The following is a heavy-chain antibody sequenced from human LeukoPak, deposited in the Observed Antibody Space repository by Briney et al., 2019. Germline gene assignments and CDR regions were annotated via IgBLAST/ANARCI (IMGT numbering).Heavy chain of an antibody. CDR2: IGTYGGDS. Sequence: GASVKVSCKATSRISWVRQAPGQGLEWMGWIGTYGGDSYYAQKFQGRITVTTDTSTSTVYMELRNLRSDDTAVYYCARDLWNFYAHSGYNRDFDSWGQGTLVTVSS. J-gene: IGHJ5*01. CDR1: TSR. D-gene: IGHD2/OR15-2a*01. V-gene: IGHV1-18*01. CDR3: ARDLWNFYAHSGYNRDFDS.